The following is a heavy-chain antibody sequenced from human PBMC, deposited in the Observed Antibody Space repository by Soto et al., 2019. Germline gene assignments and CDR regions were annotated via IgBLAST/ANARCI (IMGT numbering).Heavy chain of an antibody. CDR3: ANYPTTVTSDY. V-gene: IGHV4-61*01. D-gene: IGHD4-17*01. J-gene: IGHJ4*02. Sequence: PSETLFLTCTVSGGSVSSGSYYWSWIRQPPGKGLEWIGYIYYSGSTNYNPSLKSRVTISVDTSKNQFSLKLSSVTAADTAVYYCANYPTTVTSDYWGQGTLVTVSS. CDR2: IYYSGST. CDR1: GGSVSSGSYY.